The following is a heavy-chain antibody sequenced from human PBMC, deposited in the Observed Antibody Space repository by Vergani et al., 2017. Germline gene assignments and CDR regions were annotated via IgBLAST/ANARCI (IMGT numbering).Heavy chain of an antibody. Sequence: EVQLVESGGGLVQPGGSLRLSCAASGFTFSSYEMNWVRQAPGKGLEWVSYISSSGSTIYYADSVKGRFTISRDNAKNSLYLQMNSLRAEDTAVYYCARALRRGYGDYVDYWGQGTLVTVSS. CDR2: ISSSGSTI. V-gene: IGHV3-48*03. CDR1: GFTFSSYE. J-gene: IGHJ4*02. D-gene: IGHD4-17*01. CDR3: ARALRRGYGDYVDY.